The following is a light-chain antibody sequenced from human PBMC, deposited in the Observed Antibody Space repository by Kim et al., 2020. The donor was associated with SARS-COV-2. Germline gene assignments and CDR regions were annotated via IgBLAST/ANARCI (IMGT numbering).Light chain of an antibody. CDR2: GAS. CDR3: QQYGSYPFT. J-gene: IGKJ2*01. Sequence: LSPGEGVTLSCRASQSVTSDSIAWYQHKPGQIPRLLIYGASSRATGIPDRFSGGGSGTDFTLIISRLEPEDFAVYFCQQYGSYPFTFGQGTKLEI. V-gene: IGKV3-20*01. CDR1: QSVTSDS.